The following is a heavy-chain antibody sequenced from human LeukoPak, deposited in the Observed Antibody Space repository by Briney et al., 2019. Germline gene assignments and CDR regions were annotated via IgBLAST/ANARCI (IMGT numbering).Heavy chain of an antibody. CDR2: ISSGGTTI. D-gene: IGHD3-10*01. Sequence: GGSLRLSCDASGFSFSSYEMNWVRQAPGKGREWGSYISSGGTTIYYADSVKGRFTISRDNAKNSLYLQMSSLSADDTAVYYCAREDISMVRGVRGATPYYYYYGMNVWGQGPTVPVSS. J-gene: IGHJ6*02. V-gene: IGHV3-48*03. CDR1: GFSFSSYE. CDR3: AREDISMVRGVRGATPYYYYYGMNV.